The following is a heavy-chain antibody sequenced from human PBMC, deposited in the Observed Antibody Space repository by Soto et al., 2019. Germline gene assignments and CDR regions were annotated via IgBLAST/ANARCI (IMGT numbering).Heavy chain of an antibody. CDR3: ARKGSGFGYNFFDY. D-gene: IGHD5-12*01. V-gene: IGHV4-34*01. CDR2: INHSGST. J-gene: IGHJ4*02. CDR1: GGSFSGYY. Sequence: ASETLSLTCAVYGGSFSGYYWSWIRQPPGKGLEWIGEINHSGSTNYNPSLKSRVTISVDTSKNQFSLKLSSVTAADTAVYYCARKGSGFGYNFFDYWGQGTLVTVSS.